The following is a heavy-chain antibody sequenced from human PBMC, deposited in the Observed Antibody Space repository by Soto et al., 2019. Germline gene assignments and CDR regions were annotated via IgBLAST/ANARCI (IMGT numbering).Heavy chain of an antibody. CDR3: AREPGGGRYAPTE. CDR2: ISYDGSNK. CDR1: GFTFSSYA. V-gene: IGHV3-30-3*01. J-gene: IGHJ4*02. Sequence: QVQLVESGGGVVQPGRSLRLSCAASGFTFSSYAMHWVRQAPGKGLEWVAVISYDGSNKYYADSVKGRFTISRDNSKNTLYLQMNSLRAEDTAVYYCAREPGGGRYAPTEWGQGTLVTVSS. D-gene: IGHD6-19*01.